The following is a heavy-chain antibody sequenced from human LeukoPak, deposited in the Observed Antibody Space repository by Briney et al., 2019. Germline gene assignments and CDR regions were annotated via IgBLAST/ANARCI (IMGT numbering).Heavy chain of an antibody. CDR3: AKGVKQIVVVTAKHYLDY. V-gene: IGHV3-30*02. J-gene: IGHJ4*02. CDR2: IRSDGSNK. Sequence: YPGGSLRLSCAASGFTFGSYGMHWVRQAPRKGLEWVTFIRSDGSNKYYADFVKGRFTISRDNSKNTLYLQMNTLIADDTAVYYCAKGVKQIVVVTAKHYLDYWGQGTLVTVSS. D-gene: IGHD2-21*02. CDR1: GFTFGSYG.